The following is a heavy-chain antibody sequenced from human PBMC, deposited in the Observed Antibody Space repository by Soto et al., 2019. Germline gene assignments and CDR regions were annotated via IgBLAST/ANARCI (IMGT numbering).Heavy chain of an antibody. V-gene: IGHV1-8*01. D-gene: IGHD6-13*01. CDR3: ARGRGKQQLVPYYYGMDV. CDR2: MNPNSGNT. Sequence: ASVKVSCKASGYTFTSYDINWVRQATGQGLEWMGWMNPNSGNTGYAQKFQGRVTMTRNTSISTAYMELSSLRSEDTAVYYCARGRGKQQLVPYYYGMDVWGQGTTVTVS. J-gene: IGHJ6*02. CDR1: GYTFTSYD.